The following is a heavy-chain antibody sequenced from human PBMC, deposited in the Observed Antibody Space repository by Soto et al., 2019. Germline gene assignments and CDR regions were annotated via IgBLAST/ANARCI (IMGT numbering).Heavy chain of an antibody. CDR3: ARESVVVVAATHAFDI. J-gene: IGHJ3*02. CDR2: IWYDGSNK. V-gene: IGHV3-33*01. Sequence: GGSLRLSCAASGFTFSSYGVHWVRQAPGKGLEWVAVIWYDGSNKYYADSVKGRFTISGDNSKNTLYLQMNSLRAEDTAVYYCARESVVVVAATHAFDIWGQGTMVTVSS. CDR1: GFTFSSYG. D-gene: IGHD2-15*01.